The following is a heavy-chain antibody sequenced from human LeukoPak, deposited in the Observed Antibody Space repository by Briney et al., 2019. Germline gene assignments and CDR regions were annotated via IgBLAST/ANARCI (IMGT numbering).Heavy chain of an antibody. J-gene: IGHJ3*01. CDR1: GFTFSSYA. CDR2: MSGSAGYT. Sequence: GGSLRLSCAASGFTFSSYAMSWVRQAPGKGLEWVSAMSGSAGYTDYADSVKGRFTISRDNSKNTLYLQMNSLRAEDTAVYYCAKFDFWSGYYFDLGAFDFWGQGTMVTVSS. CDR3: AKFDFWSGYYFDLGAFDF. D-gene: IGHD3-3*01. V-gene: IGHV3-23*01.